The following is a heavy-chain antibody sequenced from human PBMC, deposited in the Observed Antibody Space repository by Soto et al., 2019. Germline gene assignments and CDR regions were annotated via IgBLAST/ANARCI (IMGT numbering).Heavy chain of an antibody. J-gene: IGHJ4*02. CDR2: IYYSGST. V-gene: IGHV4-39*01. CDR1: GGSISSSSYY. Sequence: QLQLQESGPGLVKPSETLSLTCTVSGGSISSSSYYWGWIRQPPGKGLEWIGSIYYSGSTYYNPSLKSRVTISGDTSKNQFSLKLSSVTAADTAVYYCARHSSGNFDYWGQGTLVTVSS. CDR3: ARHSSGNFDY. D-gene: IGHD6-19*01.